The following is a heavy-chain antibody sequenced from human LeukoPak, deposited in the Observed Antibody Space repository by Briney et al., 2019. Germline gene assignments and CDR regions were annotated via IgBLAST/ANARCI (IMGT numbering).Heavy chain of an antibody. CDR2: IKHGGDT. Sequence: SETLSLTCAVYGDSFSNFFWNWIRQSPGKGLEWIGEIKHGGDTNYNPSLQSRATISVDMSMNQFSLILTSVNAADTAVYYCARGPNYYGDYISWFPDAFHVWSQGTVVSVSS. V-gene: IGHV4-34*01. D-gene: IGHD4-17*01. J-gene: IGHJ3*01. CDR3: ARGPNYYGDYISWFPDAFHV. CDR1: GDSFSNFF.